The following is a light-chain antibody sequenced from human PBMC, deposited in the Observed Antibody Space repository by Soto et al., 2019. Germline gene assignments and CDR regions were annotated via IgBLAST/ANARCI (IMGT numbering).Light chain of an antibody. V-gene: IGLV2-23*02. J-gene: IGLJ3*02. CDR1: SSNVGSYNF. CDR3: CSYAGNNALV. Sequence: QSALTQPASVSGSRGQSITISCTGTSSNVGSYNFVSWYRQYPGKAPELIIYEVSQRPSTFFNRFSGSKSGNTSSLTISGLQSDYEADYYCCSYAGNNALVFGGGTKLTVL. CDR2: EVS.